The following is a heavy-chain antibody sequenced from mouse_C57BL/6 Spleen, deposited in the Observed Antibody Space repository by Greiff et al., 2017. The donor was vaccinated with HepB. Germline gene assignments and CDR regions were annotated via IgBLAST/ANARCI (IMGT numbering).Heavy chain of an antibody. J-gene: IGHJ4*01. CDR1: GYAFSSYW. CDR3: ARHDGYYDYAMDY. D-gene: IGHD2-3*01. Sequence: VNLVESGAELVKPGASVKISCKASGYAFSSYWMNWVKQRPGKGLEWIGQIYPGDGDTNYNGKFKGKATLTADKSSSTAYMQLSSLTSEDSAVYFCARHDGYYDYAMDYWGQGTSVTVSS. V-gene: IGHV1-80*01. CDR2: IYPGDGDT.